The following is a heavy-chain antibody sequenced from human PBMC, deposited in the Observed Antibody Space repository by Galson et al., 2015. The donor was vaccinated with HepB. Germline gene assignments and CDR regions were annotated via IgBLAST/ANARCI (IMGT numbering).Heavy chain of an antibody. Sequence: SLRLSCAASGFTFSSYSMNWVRQAPGKGLEWVSSISSSSSYIYYADPVKGRFTISRDNAKNSLYLQMNSLRAEDTAVYYCAREGSPYLAGGYLSSSSRVWGGYYYYGMDVWGQGTTVTVSS. V-gene: IGHV3-21*01. CDR3: AREGSPYLAGGYLSSSSRVWGGYYYYGMDV. D-gene: IGHD6-6*01. J-gene: IGHJ6*02. CDR1: GFTFSSYS. CDR2: ISSSSSYI.